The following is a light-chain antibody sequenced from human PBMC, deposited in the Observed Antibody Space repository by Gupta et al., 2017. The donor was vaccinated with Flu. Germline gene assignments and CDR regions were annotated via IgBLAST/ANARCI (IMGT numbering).Light chain of an antibody. J-gene: IGLJ2*01. CDR1: KLGDKY. Sequence: PGQTATITCSGNKLGDKYASWYQHKAGQPPILILYHDAKRPSGIPERFSGSNSGNTATLTVSETQVVDEADYYCQAWDSGVVVFGGGNKLTVL. V-gene: IGLV3-1*01. CDR3: QAWDSGVVV. CDR2: HDA.